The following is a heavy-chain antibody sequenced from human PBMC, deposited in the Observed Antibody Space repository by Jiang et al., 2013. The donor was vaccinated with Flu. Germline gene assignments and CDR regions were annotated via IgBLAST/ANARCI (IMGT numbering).Heavy chain of an antibody. V-gene: IGHV3-11*05. CDR2: ISSSSSYT. Sequence: EWVSYISSSSSYTNYADSVKGRFTISRDNAKNSLYLQMNSLRAEDTAVYYCARAGTSAAFDIWGQGTMVTVSS. D-gene: IGHD1-14*01. J-gene: IGHJ3*02. CDR3: ARAGTSAAFDI.